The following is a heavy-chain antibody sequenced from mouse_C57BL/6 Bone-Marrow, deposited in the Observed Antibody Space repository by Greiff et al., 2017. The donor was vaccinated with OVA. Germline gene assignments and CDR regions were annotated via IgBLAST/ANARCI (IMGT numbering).Heavy chain of an antibody. CDR2: IDPENGDT. D-gene: IGHD5-1*01. J-gene: IGHJ1*03. CDR1: GFNIKDDY. V-gene: IGHV14-4*01. Sequence: EVQLQQPGAELVRPGASVKLSCTASGFNIKDDYMHWVKQRPEQGLEWIGWIDPENGDTEYASKFQGKATITADTSSNTAYLQLSSLISADTDVYHCTTESIYLLGYFDVWRTGTALTVSS. CDR3: TTESIYLLGYFDV.